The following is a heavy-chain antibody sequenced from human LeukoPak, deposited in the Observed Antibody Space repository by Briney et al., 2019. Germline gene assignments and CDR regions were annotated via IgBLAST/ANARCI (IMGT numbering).Heavy chain of an antibody. J-gene: IGHJ4*02. CDR1: GDIFSNYG. CDR2: ISAYNGNT. V-gene: IGHV1-18*01. D-gene: IGHD3-22*01. CDR3: ARVSGFSDY. Sequence: ASVKVSCKASGDIFSNYGITWVRQAPGQGLEWMGWISAYNGNTNYAQKFQGRVTMTTDTSTSTAYMELRSLRSDDTAVYYCARVSGFSDYWGQGTLVTVSS.